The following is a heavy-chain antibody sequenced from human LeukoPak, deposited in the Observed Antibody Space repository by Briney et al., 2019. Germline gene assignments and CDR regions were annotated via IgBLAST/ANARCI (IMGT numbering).Heavy chain of an antibody. Sequence: PSETLSLTCTVAGGSISNYFWSWIRQPPGKGLEWVGHVFYNESTNYNPSLKSRVTISVDTSKKQFSLKLSSVTAADTAVYYCARGPVVPAANFDYWGQGALVTVSS. CDR2: VFYNEST. CDR1: GGSISNYF. V-gene: IGHV4-59*08. CDR3: ARGPVVPAANFDY. D-gene: IGHD2-2*01. J-gene: IGHJ4*02.